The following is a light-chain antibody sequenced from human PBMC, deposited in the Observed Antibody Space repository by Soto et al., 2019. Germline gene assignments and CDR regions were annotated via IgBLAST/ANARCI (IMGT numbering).Light chain of an antibody. CDR1: SSDVGGYNY. CDR3: SEVTPISNWV. CDR2: EVR. J-gene: IGLJ3*02. Sequence: QSALTQPASVSGSPGQSITISCTGTSSDVGGYNYVSWLQQQPGTAPNLKIYEVRNRASGVSNRFSCSKSGNTASLTISGLQDEADAYYYCSEVTPISNWVFGGGTQLTVL. V-gene: IGLV2-14*01.